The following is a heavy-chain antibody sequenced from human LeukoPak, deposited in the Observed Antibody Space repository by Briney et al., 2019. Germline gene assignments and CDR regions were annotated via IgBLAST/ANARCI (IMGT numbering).Heavy chain of an antibody. J-gene: IGHJ5*02. CDR3: ARRRERYSSSWDSEENWFDP. CDR2: IYYSGST. CDR1: GGSISSYY. D-gene: IGHD6-13*01. V-gene: IGHV4-59*08. Sequence: PSETLSLTCTVSGGSISSYYWSWIRQPPGKGLEWIGYIYYSGSTNYNPSLKSRVTISVDTSKNQFSLKLSSVTAADTTVYYCARRRERYSSSWDSEENWFDPWGQGTLVTVSS.